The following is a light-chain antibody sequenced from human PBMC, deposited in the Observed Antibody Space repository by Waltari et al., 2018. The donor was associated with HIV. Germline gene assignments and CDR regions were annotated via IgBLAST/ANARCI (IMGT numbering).Light chain of an antibody. CDR2: VES. CDR3: LQHKRYPLT. V-gene: IGKV1-17*01. CDR1: QGLQSH. Sequence: DIQMTQSPSSLSASVGARVTITCRASQGLQSHLAWYQQKPGKAPKRLSYVESSLRSGVPSRYSVSGYGTEFTLTISGLQPEDFATYYCLQHKRYPLTFGGGTKVEIK. J-gene: IGKJ4*01.